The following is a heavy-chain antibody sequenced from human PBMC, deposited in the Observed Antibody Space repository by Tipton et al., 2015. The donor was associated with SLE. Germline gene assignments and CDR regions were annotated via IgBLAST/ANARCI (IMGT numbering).Heavy chain of an antibody. Sequence: TLSLTCTVSGGSISSYYWIWIRQPPGKGLEYVGDVFYTGSTTYNPSLRSRVTISVDTSKNQFSLKLTSVTAADTAVYYCARRPWGGFDYWGQGTLVTVSS. CDR1: GGSISSYY. J-gene: IGHJ4*02. D-gene: IGHD3-10*01. CDR2: VFYTGST. CDR3: ARRPWGGFDY. V-gene: IGHV4-59*01.